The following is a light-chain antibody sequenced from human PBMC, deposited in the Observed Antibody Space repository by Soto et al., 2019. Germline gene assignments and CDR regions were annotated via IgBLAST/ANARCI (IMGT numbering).Light chain of an antibody. CDR2: LNSDGSH. V-gene: IGLV4-69*01. J-gene: IGLJ2*01. CDR1: SGHSNYA. Sequence: QPVLTQSPSASASLGASVKLTCTLSSGHSNYAIAWHQQQPEKGPRFLMKLNSDGSHSKGDGIPDRFSGSSSGAERYLTISTLQSEDEADYYCQTWVTGIHVFGGGTPLNV. CDR3: QTWVTGIHV.